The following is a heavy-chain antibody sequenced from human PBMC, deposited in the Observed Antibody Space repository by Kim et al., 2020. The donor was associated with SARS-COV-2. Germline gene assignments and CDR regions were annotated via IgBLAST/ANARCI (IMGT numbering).Heavy chain of an antibody. Sequence: ASVKVSCKASGYTFTSYAMHWVRQAPGQRLEWMGWINAGNGNTKYSQKFQGRVTITRDTSASTAYMELSSLRSEDTAVYYCASERIGYCSGGSCHAGDYWGQGTLVTVSS. CDR3: ASERIGYCSGGSCHAGDY. V-gene: IGHV1-3*01. D-gene: IGHD2-15*01. J-gene: IGHJ4*02. CDR2: INAGNGNT. CDR1: GYTFTSYA.